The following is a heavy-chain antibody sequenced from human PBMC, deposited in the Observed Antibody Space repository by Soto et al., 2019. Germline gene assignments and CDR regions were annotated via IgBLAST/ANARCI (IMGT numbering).Heavy chain of an antibody. CDR3: ARDSLQLLGVPAALDY. CDR1: QFTFGHHA. D-gene: IGHD2-2*01. J-gene: IGHJ4*02. CDR2: IWYDGSKE. Sequence: QVQLVESGGGVVQPGRSLRLSCAASQFTFGHHAVHWVRQAPGKGLEWVAIIWYDGSKEFYADSVKGRFTISRDNSKNTLYLQMNSLRAEDTAVYYCARDSLQLLGVPAALDYWGQGTLVTVSS. V-gene: IGHV3-33*01.